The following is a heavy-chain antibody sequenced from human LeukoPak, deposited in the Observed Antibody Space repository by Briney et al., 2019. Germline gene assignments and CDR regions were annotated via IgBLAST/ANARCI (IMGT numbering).Heavy chain of an antibody. CDR1: GFTFSSSG. CDR2: IRYDGSNE. D-gene: IGHD6-19*01. CDR3: ASDVGYSSGWYMFSP. Sequence: GGSLRLSCAASGFTFSSSGMHWVRQAPGKGLEWVAFIRYDGSNEYYADSVKGRFTISRDNSKSTLYLQMSSLRVEDTAAYYCASDVGYSSGWYMFSPGGQGTLVTVSS. J-gene: IGHJ5*02. V-gene: IGHV3-30*02.